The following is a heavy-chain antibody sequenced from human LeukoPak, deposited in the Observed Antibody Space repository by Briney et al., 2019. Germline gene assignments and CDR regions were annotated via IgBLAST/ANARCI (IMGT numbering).Heavy chain of an antibody. D-gene: IGHD6-19*01. CDR2: MNPNSGNT. CDR3: ARAPRRAVAGTYRYYFDY. CDR1: GYIFTSYD. V-gene: IGHV1-8*01. Sequence: ASVKVSCKASGYIFTSYDINWVRQATGQGLEWMGWMNPNSGNTGYAQKFQGRVTMTRNTSISTAYMELSSLRSEDTAVYYCARAPRRAVAGTYRYYFDYWGQGTLVTVSS. J-gene: IGHJ4*02.